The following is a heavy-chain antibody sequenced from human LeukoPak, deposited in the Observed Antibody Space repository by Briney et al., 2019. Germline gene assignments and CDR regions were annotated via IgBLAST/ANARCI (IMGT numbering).Heavy chain of an antibody. Sequence: SQTLSLTCTVSGGSISSGGYYWTWIRQPPGKGLEWIGEINHSGSTNYSPSLKSRVTISVDTSKNQFSLKLSSVTAADTAVYYCARALAQYCSGGTCYSGFFQYWGQGTLVTVSS. CDR2: INHSGST. J-gene: IGHJ1*01. D-gene: IGHD2-15*01. CDR1: GGSISSGGYY. V-gene: IGHV4-31*03. CDR3: ARALAQYCSGGTCYSGFFQY.